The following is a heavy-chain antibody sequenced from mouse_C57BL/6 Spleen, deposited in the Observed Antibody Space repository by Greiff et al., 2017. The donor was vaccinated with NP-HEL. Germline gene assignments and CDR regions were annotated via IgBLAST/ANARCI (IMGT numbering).Heavy chain of an antibody. J-gene: IGHJ1*03. CDR1: GFTFSDYY. Sequence: EVKLVESEGGLVQPGRSMKLSCTASGFTFSDYYMAWVRQVPEKGLEWVANINYDGSSTYYLDSLKSRFIISRDNAKNILYLQMSSLKSEDTATYYCARGRAGYWYFDVWGTGTTVTVSS. V-gene: IGHV5-16*01. CDR3: ARGRAGYWYFDV. CDR2: INYDGSST.